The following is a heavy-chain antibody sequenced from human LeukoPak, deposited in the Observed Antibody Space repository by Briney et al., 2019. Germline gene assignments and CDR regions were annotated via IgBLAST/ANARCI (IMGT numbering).Heavy chain of an antibody. CDR2: IYTSGST. J-gene: IGHJ4*02. CDR1: GGSISSYY. D-gene: IGHD4-17*01. Sequence: SETLSLTCTVSGGSISSYYWSWIRQPAGKGLEWIGRIYTSGSTNYNPSLKSRVTISVDTSKNQFSLKLSSVTAADTAVYYCARGLAYGDYDAGYYFDYWGQGTLVTVSS. CDR3: ARGLAYGDYDAGYYFDY. V-gene: IGHV4-4*07.